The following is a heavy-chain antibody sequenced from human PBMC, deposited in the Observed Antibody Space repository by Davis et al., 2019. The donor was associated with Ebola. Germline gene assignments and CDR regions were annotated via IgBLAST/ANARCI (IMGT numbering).Heavy chain of an antibody. V-gene: IGHV3-23*01. J-gene: IGHJ4*02. CDR1: GFTFGLSA. CDR2: ISGSGGAT. D-gene: IGHD3-22*01. Sequence: GGSLRLSCAASGFTFGLSAMSWVRQAPGKGLEWVPGISGSGGATYYADSVKGRFTISRDNTRNTLYLQVSSLRAEDTAVYYCAKDRTPYYYDSSGYYRALFDYWGQGTLVTVSS. CDR3: AKDRTPYYYDSSGYYRALFDY.